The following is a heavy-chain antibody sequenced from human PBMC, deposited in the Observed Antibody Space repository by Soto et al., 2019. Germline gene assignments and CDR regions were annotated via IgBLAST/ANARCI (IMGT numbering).Heavy chain of an antibody. D-gene: IGHD1-26*01. CDR3: ARDRVVGATLMRWFDS. CDR1: GYTFSSYA. Sequence: QVQLVQSGAEARKPGTSVKVSCKASGYTFSSYAIHWVRQAPGQRLEWMGWINAGNGDTKYSQKFQGRVIITRDTSASTAYMELSSLRSEDTAVYYCARDRVVGATLMRWFDSWGQGTLVTVSS. J-gene: IGHJ5*01. V-gene: IGHV1-3*01. CDR2: INAGNGDT.